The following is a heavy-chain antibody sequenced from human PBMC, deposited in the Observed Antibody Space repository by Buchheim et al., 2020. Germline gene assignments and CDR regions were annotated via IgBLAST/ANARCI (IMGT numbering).Heavy chain of an antibody. V-gene: IGHV3-33*08. J-gene: IGHJ4*02. CDR1: GFTFSSYG. D-gene: IGHD3-3*01. CDR3: ARGVFGVVPDYFDY. Sequence: QVQLVESGGGVVQPGRSLRLSCAASGFTFSSYGMHWVRQAPGKGLEWVAVIWYDGSNKYYADSVKGRFTISRDNSKTTLYLQMNSLRAEDTAVYYCARGVFGVVPDYFDYWGQGTL. CDR2: IWYDGSNK.